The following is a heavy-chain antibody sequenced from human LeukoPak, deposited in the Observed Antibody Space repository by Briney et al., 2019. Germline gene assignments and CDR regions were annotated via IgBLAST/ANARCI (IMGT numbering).Heavy chain of an antibody. CDR1: GLTVSSNY. J-gene: IGHJ6*03. V-gene: IGHV3-66*02. Sequence: GGSLRLSCAASGLTVSSNYMSWVRQAPVKGLEWVSVIYSGGSTYYADSVKGRFTISRDSSKNTLYLQMNSLRAEDTAVYYCAGPTGVRATIQYYYYMDVWGKGTTVTVSS. D-gene: IGHD2-2*02. CDR2: IYSGGST. CDR3: AGPTGVRATIQYYYYMDV.